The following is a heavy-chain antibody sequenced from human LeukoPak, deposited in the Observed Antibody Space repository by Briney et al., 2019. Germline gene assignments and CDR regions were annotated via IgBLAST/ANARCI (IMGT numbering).Heavy chain of an antibody. CDR2: IGGDGGST. J-gene: IGHJ6*03. CDR1: GFTFDDYA. Sequence: EGSLRLSCAASGFTFDDYAMHWVRQAPGKGLEWVSLIGGDGGSTYYADSVKGRFTISRDNSKNSLYLQMNSLRTEDTALYYCAKAAERGYYDILTGYYRDYYYCYMDVWGKGTTVTVSS. D-gene: IGHD3-9*01. CDR3: AKAAERGYYDILTGYYRDYYYCYMDV. V-gene: IGHV3-43*02.